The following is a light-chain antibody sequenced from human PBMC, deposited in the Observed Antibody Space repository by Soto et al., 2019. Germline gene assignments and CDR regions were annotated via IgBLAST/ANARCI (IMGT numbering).Light chain of an antibody. J-gene: IGKJ1*01. V-gene: IGKV3-15*01. CDR1: QSVSNN. CDR2: GAS. Sequence: EIVMTQSPATVSVSPGERATLSCRASQSVSNNLAWYQKKPGQAPRILIYGASTRATGIPARFSGSGSGTEFTLTISSLQSDDFAFYYCQQYYNWWTFGQGTRVPIK. CDR3: QQYYNWWT.